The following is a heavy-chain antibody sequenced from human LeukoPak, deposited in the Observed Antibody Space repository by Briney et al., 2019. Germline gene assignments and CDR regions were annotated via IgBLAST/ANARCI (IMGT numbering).Heavy chain of an antibody. J-gene: IGHJ4*02. CDR1: GGTFSSYA. Sequence: SVKVSCKASGGTFSSYAISWVRQAPGQGLEWMGGIIPIFGTANYAQKFQGRVTITTDESTSTAYMELSSLRSEDTAVYYCASEGPRDIVVVPAAWDYWGQGTLVTVSS. V-gene: IGHV1-69*05. CDR2: IIPIFGTA. D-gene: IGHD2-2*01. CDR3: ASEGPRDIVVVPAAWDY.